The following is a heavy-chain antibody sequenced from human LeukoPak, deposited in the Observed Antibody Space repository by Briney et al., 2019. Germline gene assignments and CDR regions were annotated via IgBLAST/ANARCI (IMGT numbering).Heavy chain of an antibody. CDR1: GFTFKDYG. J-gene: IGHJ5*02. D-gene: IGHD2-15*01. CDR2: VNWNGRST. V-gene: IGHV3-20*04. CDR3: ARVPTLATDIWFDP. Sequence: GGSLRLSCAASGFTFKDYGMSWVRQPPGEGLEWLSGVNWNGRSTGYAVSVKGRFTISRDNAKNSLYLQMNSLRAEDTALYYCARVPTLATDIWFDPWGQGTLVTVSS.